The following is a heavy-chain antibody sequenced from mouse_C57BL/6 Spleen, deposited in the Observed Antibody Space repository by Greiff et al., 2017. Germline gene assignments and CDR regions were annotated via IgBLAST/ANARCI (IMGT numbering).Heavy chain of an antibody. CDR2: ISDGGSYT. Sequence: DVHLVESGGGLVKPGGSLKLSCAASGFTFSSYAMSWVRQTPEKRLEWVATISDGGSYTYYPDNVKGRFTISRDNAKNNLYLQMSHLKSEDTAMYYCASHYGNSFAYWGQGTLVTVSA. J-gene: IGHJ3*01. CDR3: ASHYGNSFAY. D-gene: IGHD2-1*01. CDR1: GFTFSSYA. V-gene: IGHV5-4*01.